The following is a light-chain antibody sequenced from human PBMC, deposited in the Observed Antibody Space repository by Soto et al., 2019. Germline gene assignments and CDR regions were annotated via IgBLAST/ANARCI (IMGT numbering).Light chain of an antibody. Sequence: DIQMTQSPSTLSAFVGDRVTITCRASQSISSWLAWYQQKPGKAPKLLIYKASNLESGVPSRFSGSGSGTEFTLTIRSLQPDDFATYYCQQYNSYPLTFGKGTKVEIK. J-gene: IGKJ1*01. V-gene: IGKV1-5*03. CDR3: QQYNSYPLT. CDR2: KAS. CDR1: QSISSW.